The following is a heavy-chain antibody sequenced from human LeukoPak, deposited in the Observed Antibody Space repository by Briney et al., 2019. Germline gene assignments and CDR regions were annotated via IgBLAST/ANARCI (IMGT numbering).Heavy chain of an antibody. V-gene: IGHV4-34*01. D-gene: IGHD6-19*01. Sequence: SETLSLTCAVYGGSFSGYYWSWIRQPPGKGLEWIGEINHSGSTNYNPSLKSRVTISVGTSKNQFSLKLSSVTAADTAVYYCARGGAVAGKSYYFDYWGQGTLVTVSS. J-gene: IGHJ4*02. CDR2: INHSGST. CDR3: ARGGAVAGKSYYFDY. CDR1: GGSFSGYY.